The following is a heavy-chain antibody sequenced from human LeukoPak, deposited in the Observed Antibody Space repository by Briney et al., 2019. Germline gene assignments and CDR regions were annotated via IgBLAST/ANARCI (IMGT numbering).Heavy chain of an antibody. CDR3: AKEETYNAFDI. D-gene: IGHD2-2*02. CDR2: TSYDGSDK. V-gene: IGHV3-30*18. Sequence: GRSLRLSCAASGFTFSSYGMHWVRPAPGKGLEWVAVTSYDGSDKYYADSVKGRFTISRDNSKNTLYLQMSSLRAEDTAVYYCAKEETYNAFDIWGQGTMVTVSS. J-gene: IGHJ3*02. CDR1: GFTFSSYG.